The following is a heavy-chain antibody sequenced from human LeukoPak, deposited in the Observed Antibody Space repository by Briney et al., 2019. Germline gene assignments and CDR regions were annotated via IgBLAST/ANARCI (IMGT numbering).Heavy chain of an antibody. D-gene: IGHD3-16*01. J-gene: IGHJ6*03. CDR3: ASLPQPLITFDMDV. CDR2: INPNSGGT. CDR1: GGTFSSYA. Sequence: ASVKVSCKASGGTFSSYAISWVRQAPGQGLEWMGWINPNSGGTNYAQKFQGRVTMTRDTSISTAYMELSRLRSDDTAVYYCASLPQPLITFDMDVWGKGTTVTVSS. V-gene: IGHV1-2*02.